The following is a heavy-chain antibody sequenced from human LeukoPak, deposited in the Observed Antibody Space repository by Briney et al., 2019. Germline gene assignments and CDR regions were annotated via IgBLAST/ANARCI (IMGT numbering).Heavy chain of an antibody. V-gene: IGHV3-23*01. J-gene: IGHJ6*03. D-gene: IGHD2-2*01. Sequence: GGSLRLSCAASGFTFSSYDMSWVRQAPGKGLEWVSSITLSGANTFYADSVVGRFTISRDNSKNTLYLQMNSLSAEDTAVYYCAKRGNPAVGHHYLDVWGEGTPVSVSS. CDR1: GFTFSSYD. CDR3: AKRGNPAVGHHYLDV. CDR2: ITLSGANT.